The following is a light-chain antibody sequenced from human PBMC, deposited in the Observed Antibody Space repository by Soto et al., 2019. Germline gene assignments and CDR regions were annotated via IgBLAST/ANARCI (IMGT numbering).Light chain of an antibody. CDR1: QSVGNNY. J-gene: IGKJ4*01. CDR2: TAS. Sequence: EIVLTQSPGTLSLSPGERATLSCRASQSVGNNYLAWYQQKPGQAPRLLIHTASSRASGIPDRFSGSGSGTDFTLTISRLEPDDFAVYYCHQHAVAPLTFGGGTEVEIK. V-gene: IGKV3-20*01. CDR3: HQHAVAPLT.